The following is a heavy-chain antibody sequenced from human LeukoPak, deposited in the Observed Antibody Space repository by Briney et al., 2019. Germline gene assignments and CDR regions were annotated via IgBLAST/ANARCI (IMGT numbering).Heavy chain of an antibody. CDR2: ISSSSSYI. CDR1: GFTFDDYG. J-gene: IGHJ3*02. V-gene: IGHV3-21*01. CDR3: ARDPRRYYDSTDAFDI. Sequence: GGSLRLSCAASGFTFDDYGMSWVRQAPGKGLEWVSSISSSSSYIYYADSVKGRFTISRDNAKNSLYLQMNSLRAEDTAVYYCARDPRRYYDSTDAFDIWGQGTMVTVSS. D-gene: IGHD3-22*01.